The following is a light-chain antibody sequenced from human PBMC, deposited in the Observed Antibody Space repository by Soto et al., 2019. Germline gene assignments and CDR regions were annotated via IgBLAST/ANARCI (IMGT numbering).Light chain of an antibody. Sequence: QSVLTQPASVSGSPGQSITISCTGISADVSSSNFVSWYQHRPGKAPSLILYDVSHRPSGVSNRVSGSKAGDTASLTISGLQLEDEADYYCTSYRRGPLYVFGTGTKLTVL. CDR1: SADVSSSNF. V-gene: IGLV2-14*03. J-gene: IGLJ1*01. CDR3: TSYRRGPLYV. CDR2: DVS.